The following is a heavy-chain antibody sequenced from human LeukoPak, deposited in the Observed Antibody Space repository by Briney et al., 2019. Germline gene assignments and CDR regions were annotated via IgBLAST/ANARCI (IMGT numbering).Heavy chain of an antibody. CDR1: GYTFASYY. D-gene: IGHD1-26*01. CDR3: ARDSTPTYYSGTYYFEY. V-gene: IGHV1-46*01. Sequence: ASVKVSCKASGYTFASYYMHWVRQAPGQGLEWMGIINPSGGSTTYAQKFQGRVTLTRDTSTSTVYMDLSSLRSEDTAVHYCARDSTPTYYSGTYYFEYWGQGTLVTVSS. J-gene: IGHJ4*02. CDR2: INPSGGST.